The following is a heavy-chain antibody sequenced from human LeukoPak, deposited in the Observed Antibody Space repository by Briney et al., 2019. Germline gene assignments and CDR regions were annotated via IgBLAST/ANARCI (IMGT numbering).Heavy chain of an antibody. D-gene: IGHD5-18*01. J-gene: IGHJ4*02. Sequence: GGPLRLSCAPYGFTFNYYAMSWVRQAPGKGREWVSGISDNEGKTYYTDLVKSRFTITRNNTKNTVYLKMSILRADDTAVYFCARHDSFIPYWGQGTLVTVSS. V-gene: IGHV3-23*01. CDR2: ISDNEGKT. CDR1: GFTFNYYA. CDR3: ARHDSFIPY.